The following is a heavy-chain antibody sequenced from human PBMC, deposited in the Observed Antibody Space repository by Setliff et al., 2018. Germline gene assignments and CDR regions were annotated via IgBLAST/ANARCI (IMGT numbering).Heavy chain of an antibody. J-gene: IGHJ4*02. CDR2: IWDDGGNK. V-gene: IGHV3-33*08. CDR3: ARTCSGSGCYAGLES. D-gene: IGHD2-15*01. CDR1: GFTFSTYR. Sequence: GASLTISCAASGFTFSTYRMHWVRQAPGKGLEWVAVIWDDGGNKYHADSVKGRFTISRDNSKNTLYLQMNSLRPDDTAVYYCARTCSGSGCYAGLESWGQGTPGTVSS.